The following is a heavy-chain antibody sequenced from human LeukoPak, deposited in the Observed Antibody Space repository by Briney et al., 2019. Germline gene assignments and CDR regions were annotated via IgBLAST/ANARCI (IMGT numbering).Heavy chain of an antibody. CDR3: ARDQVDWFDP. J-gene: IGHJ5*02. CDR2: IYYSGST. V-gene: IGHV4-59*01. D-gene: IGHD1-26*01. Sequence: SETLSLTCTVSGGSISSYYWSWIRQPPGKGLEWIGYIYYSGSTNYNPSLKSRVAISVDTSKNQFSLKLSSVTAADTAVYYCARDQVDWFDPWGQGTLVTVSS. CDR1: GGSISSYY.